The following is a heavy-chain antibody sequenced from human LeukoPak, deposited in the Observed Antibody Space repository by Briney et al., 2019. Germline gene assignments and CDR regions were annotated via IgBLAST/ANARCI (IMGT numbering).Heavy chain of an antibody. V-gene: IGHV1-18*01. CDR3: ARDQSSSSWYDYGWFDP. D-gene: IGHD6-13*01. CDR1: RGTFSNYA. J-gene: IGHJ5*02. CDR2: ISAYNGNT. Sequence: ASVKVSCKASRGTFSNYAISWVRQAPGQGLEWMGWISAYNGNTNYAQKLQGRVTMTTDTSTGTAYMELRSLRSDDTAVYYCARDQSSSSWYDYGWFDPWGQGTLVTVSS.